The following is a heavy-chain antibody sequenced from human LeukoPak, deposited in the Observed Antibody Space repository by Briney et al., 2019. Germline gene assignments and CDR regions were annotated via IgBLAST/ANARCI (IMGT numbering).Heavy chain of an antibody. Sequence: GGSLRLSCSASGFTFSSYAMHWVRQAPGKGLEYVSAISSNGGSTFYADSVKGRFTISRGNSKNTLYLQMNSLRAEDTAVYYCAKDFSDIVVVPAAIMYYYGMDVWGQGTTVTVSS. V-gene: IGHV3-64*04. CDR1: GFTFSSYA. D-gene: IGHD2-2*02. CDR3: AKDFSDIVVVPAAIMYYYGMDV. J-gene: IGHJ6*02. CDR2: ISSNGGST.